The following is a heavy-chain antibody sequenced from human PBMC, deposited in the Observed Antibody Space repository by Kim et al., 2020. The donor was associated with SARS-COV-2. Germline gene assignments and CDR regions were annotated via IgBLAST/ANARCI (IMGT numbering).Heavy chain of an antibody. V-gene: IGHV3-66*01. CDR3: ESPVLLWFGEQDAVVI. CDR2: IYSGGST. D-gene: IGHD3-10*01. CDR1: GFTVSSNY. Sequence: GGSLRLSCAASGFTVSSNYMSWVRQAPGKGLEWVSVIYSGGSTYYADSVKGRFTISRDNSKNTLYLQMNRLRAEDTAVYYCESPVLLWFGEQDAVVIWG. J-gene: IGHJ3*02.